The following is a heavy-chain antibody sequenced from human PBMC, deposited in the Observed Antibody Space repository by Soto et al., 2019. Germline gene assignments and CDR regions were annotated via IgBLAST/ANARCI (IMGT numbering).Heavy chain of an antibody. CDR2: IWNDGNNK. CDR3: ARVYSYGYGEYVDY. D-gene: IGHD5-18*01. J-gene: IGHJ4*02. CDR1: GFTFSSYG. V-gene: IGHV3-33*01. Sequence: QVQLVESGGGVVQPGRSLRLSCAASGFTFSSYGMHWVRQAPGKGPEWVALIWNDGNNKYYADSVKGRFTISKDNSKNTLYRQMNRLRAEDTAVYYCARVYSYGYGEYVDYWGQGTLVTVSS.